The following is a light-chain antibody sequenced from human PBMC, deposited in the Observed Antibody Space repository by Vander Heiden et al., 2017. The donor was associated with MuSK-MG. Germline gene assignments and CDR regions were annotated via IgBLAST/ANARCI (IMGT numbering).Light chain of an antibody. CDR3: HQSYRTPQFGPWT. CDR2: AAS. V-gene: IGKV1-39*01. J-gene: IGKJ1*01. Sequence: DIQMTQSPSYLSASVGDRVTITCRASQTISRYLNWYQQKPGKAPKLLIYAASTLQSGVASRFSGSGFGKDYTLNISSLQPEEWANYYCHQSYRTPQFGPWTFGQGTKVEIK. CDR1: QTISRY.